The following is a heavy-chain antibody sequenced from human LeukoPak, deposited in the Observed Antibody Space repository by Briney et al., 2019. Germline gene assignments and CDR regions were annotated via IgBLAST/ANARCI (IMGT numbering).Heavy chain of an antibody. CDR1: GFSISTYW. D-gene: IGHD3-10*01. V-gene: IGHV3-74*01. Sequence: GGALRLSCAASGFSISTYWIHWVRQAPGKGLVWVSRINPDGSTTYYADSVKGRITISRDNAKNTLYLQMNSLRAEDTAVYYCVRGVADSYGQFDNWGQGTLVTVSS. J-gene: IGHJ4*02. CDR2: INPDGSTT. CDR3: VRGVADSYGQFDN.